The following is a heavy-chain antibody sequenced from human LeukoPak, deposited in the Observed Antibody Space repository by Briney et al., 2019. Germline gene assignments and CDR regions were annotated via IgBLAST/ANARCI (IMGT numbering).Heavy chain of an antibody. CDR1: GFTFSGSA. J-gene: IGHJ4*02. CDR2: SRNKANSYII. Sequence: GGSLRLSCAASGFTFSGSAIHWVRQASGKGLEWVGRSRNKANSYIIDYTASVMGRFTISRDDSKNSLYLQMNSLKPEDTAVYYCARLFGSGTYYMSDYWGQGTLVTVSS. V-gene: IGHV3-73*01. D-gene: IGHD3-10*01. CDR3: ARLFGSGTYYMSDY.